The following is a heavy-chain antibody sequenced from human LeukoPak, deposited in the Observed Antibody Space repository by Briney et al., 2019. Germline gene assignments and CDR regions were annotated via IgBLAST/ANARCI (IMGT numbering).Heavy chain of an antibody. Sequence: GGSLRLSCAASGFTFSRNDMSWVRQAPGKVPEWVSGISRSGGSTYYADSVKGRFTISRDNSKNTLHLQMNSLRAEDTAVYYCAKSGSGWYADYWGQGTLVTVSS. CDR1: GFTFSRND. D-gene: IGHD6-19*01. CDR3: AKSGSGWYADY. J-gene: IGHJ4*02. CDR2: ISRSGGST. V-gene: IGHV3-23*01.